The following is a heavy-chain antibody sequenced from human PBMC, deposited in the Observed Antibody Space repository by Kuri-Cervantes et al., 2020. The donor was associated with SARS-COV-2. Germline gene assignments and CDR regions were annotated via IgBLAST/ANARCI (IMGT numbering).Heavy chain of an antibody. Sequence: GGSLRLSCKASGYTFTGYYMHWVRQAPGQGLEWMGWINPNSGGTNYAQKFQGRVTMTRDTSISTAYMELSGLRSDDTAVYYCAKDLLGGLHPFDYWGQGTLVTVSS. CDR3: AKDLLGGLHPFDY. CDR2: INPNSGGT. D-gene: IGHD4-11*01. V-gene: IGHV1-2*02. J-gene: IGHJ4*02. CDR1: GYTFTGYY.